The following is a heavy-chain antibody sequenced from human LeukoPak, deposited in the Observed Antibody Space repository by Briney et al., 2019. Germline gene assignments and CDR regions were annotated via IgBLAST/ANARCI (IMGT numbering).Heavy chain of an antibody. CDR1: GGSISSYY. D-gene: IGHD6-13*01. CDR3: ARAHQYSSSWFNWCDP. V-gene: IGHV4-59*01. Sequence: SETLSLTCTVSGGSISSYYWSWIRQPPGKGLEWIGYIYYSGSTNYNPSLKSRVTISVDTSKNQFSLKLGSVTAADTAVYYCARAHQYSSSWFNWCDPWGQGTLVTVSS. J-gene: IGHJ5*02. CDR2: IYYSGST.